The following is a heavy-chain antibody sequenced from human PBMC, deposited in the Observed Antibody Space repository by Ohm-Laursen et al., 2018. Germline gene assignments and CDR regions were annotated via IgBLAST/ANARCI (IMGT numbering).Heavy chain of an antibody. CDR1: GGSISSYY. D-gene: IGHD5-18*01. V-gene: IGHV4-34*01. Sequence: PGTLSLTCTVSGGSISSYYWSWIRQPPGKGLEWIGEINHSGSTNYNPSLKSRVTISVDTSKNQFSLKLSSVTAADTAVYYCARIGYSYGLDYWGQRTLVTVSS. CDR2: INHSGST. J-gene: IGHJ4*02. CDR3: ARIGYSYGLDY.